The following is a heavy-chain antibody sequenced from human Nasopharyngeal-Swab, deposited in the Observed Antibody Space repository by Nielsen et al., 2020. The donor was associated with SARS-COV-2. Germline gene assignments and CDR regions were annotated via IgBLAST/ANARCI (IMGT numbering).Heavy chain of an antibody. CDR1: GYTFTSYG. Sequence: ASVKVSCKASGYTFTSYGISWVRQAPGQGLEWMGWISAYNGNTNYAQKLQGRVTMTTDTSTSTAYMELRSLRSDDTAVYYCARHGEQQLDRNWFDPWGQGTLVIVSS. J-gene: IGHJ5*02. D-gene: IGHD6-13*01. CDR2: ISAYNGNT. V-gene: IGHV1-18*01. CDR3: ARHGEQQLDRNWFDP.